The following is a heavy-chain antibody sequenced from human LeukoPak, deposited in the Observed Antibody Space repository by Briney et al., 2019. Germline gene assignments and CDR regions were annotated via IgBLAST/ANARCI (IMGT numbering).Heavy chain of an antibody. V-gene: IGHV4-4*07. Sequence: SETLSLTCTVSGGSISSYYWSWIRQPAGKGLGWIGRIYTSGSTNYNPSLKSRVTMSVDTSKNQFSLKLSSVTAADTAVYYCARDSTYSGSYIRDYNWFDPWGQGTLVTVSS. CDR1: GGSISSYY. J-gene: IGHJ5*02. D-gene: IGHD1-26*01. CDR3: ARDSTYSGSYIRDYNWFDP. CDR2: IYTSGST.